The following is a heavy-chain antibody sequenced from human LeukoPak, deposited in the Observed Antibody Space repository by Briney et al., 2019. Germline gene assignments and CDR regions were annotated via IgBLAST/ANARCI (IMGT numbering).Heavy chain of an antibody. Sequence: GGSLRLSCVASGFIFSQYSINWVRQAPGKGLEWVSHIRSTGDTFYADSVKGRFTISRDNARNSLYLQMNSLRAEDTAMYYCARDAGNSGYGCDLWGRGTLVTVSS. D-gene: IGHD5-12*01. V-gene: IGHV3-48*01. CDR1: GFIFSQYS. CDR3: ARDAGNSGYGCDL. CDR2: IRSTGDT. J-gene: IGHJ5*02.